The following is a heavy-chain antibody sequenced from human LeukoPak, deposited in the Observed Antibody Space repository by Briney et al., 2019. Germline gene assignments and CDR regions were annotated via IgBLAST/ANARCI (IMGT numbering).Heavy chain of an antibody. V-gene: IGHV1-18*01. J-gene: IGHJ5*02. CDR1: GYTFTSYG. D-gene: IGHD2-2*01. Sequence: ASVKVSCKASGYTFTSYGISWVRQAPGQGLEWMGWISAYNGNTNYAQKLQGRVTMTTDTSTSTAHMELRSLRSDDTAVYYCARMPAAMNWFDPWGQGTLVTVSS. CDR2: ISAYNGNT. CDR3: ARMPAAMNWFDP.